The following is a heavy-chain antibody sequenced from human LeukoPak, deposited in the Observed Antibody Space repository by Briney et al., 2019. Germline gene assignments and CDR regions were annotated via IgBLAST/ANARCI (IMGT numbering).Heavy chain of an antibody. D-gene: IGHD4-17*01. Sequence: GGSLRLSCAAFGFTFSSYSMNWVRQAPGKGLEWVSSISSSSSYIYYADSVKGRFTISRDNAKNSLYLQMNSLRAEDTAVYYCARGDDYGDYGGYWGQGTLVTVSS. CDR1: GFTFSSYS. CDR2: ISSSSSYI. CDR3: ARGDDYGDYGGY. J-gene: IGHJ4*02. V-gene: IGHV3-21*01.